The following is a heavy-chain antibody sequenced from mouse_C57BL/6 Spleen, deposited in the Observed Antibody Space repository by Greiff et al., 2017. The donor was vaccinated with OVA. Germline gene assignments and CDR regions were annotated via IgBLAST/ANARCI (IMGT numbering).Heavy chain of an antibody. CDR3: ARAEKIYSNYGYYFDY. CDR1: GYTFTSYW. CDR2: IDPNSGGT. V-gene: IGHV1-72*01. J-gene: IGHJ2*01. Sequence: QVQLKQPGAELVKPGASVKLSCKASGYTFTSYWMHWVKQRPGRGLEWIGRIDPNSGGTKYNEKFKSKATLTVDKPSSTAYMQLSSLTSEDSAVYYCARAEKIYSNYGYYFDYWGQGTTLTVSS. D-gene: IGHD2-5*01.